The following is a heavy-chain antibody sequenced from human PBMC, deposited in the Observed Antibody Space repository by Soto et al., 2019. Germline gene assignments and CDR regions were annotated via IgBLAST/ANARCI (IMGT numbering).Heavy chain of an antibody. Sequence: ASVKVSCKASGYTFTGYYMHWVRQAPGQGLEWMGWINPNSGGTNYAQKFQGWVTMTRDTSISTAYMELSRLRSDDTAVYYCARPPPPYCSSTSCSSFDPWGQGTLVTVSS. CDR3: ARPPPPYCSSTSCSSFDP. CDR1: GYTFTGYY. D-gene: IGHD2-2*01. J-gene: IGHJ5*02. CDR2: INPNSGGT. V-gene: IGHV1-2*04.